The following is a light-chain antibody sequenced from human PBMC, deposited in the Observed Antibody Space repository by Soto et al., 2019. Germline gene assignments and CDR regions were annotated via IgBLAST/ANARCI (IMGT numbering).Light chain of an antibody. CDR1: QSVLYSSNNKNY. V-gene: IGKV4-1*01. CDR2: WAS. CDR3: QEYYSTPWT. Sequence: DIVMTQSPDSLAVSLGERATINCKSSQSVLYSSNNKNYIAWYQQKLGQPPKLLIYWASTRESGVPDRFGGGGSGTDYSLTISSLQAEDVEVYYWQEYYSTPWTFGKGTKVEIK. J-gene: IGKJ1*01.